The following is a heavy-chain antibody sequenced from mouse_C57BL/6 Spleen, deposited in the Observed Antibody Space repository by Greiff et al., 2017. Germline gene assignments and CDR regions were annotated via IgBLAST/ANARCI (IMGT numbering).Heavy chain of an antibody. V-gene: IGHV3-6*01. CDR1: VYSITSGYY. Sequence: ESGPGLVKPSQSLSLTCSVTVYSITSGYYWNWIRQFPGNKLEWMGYISYDGSNNYNPSLKNRISITRDTSKNQFFLKLNSVTTEDTATYYCARRVDYWGQGTTLTVSS. CDR2: ISYDGSN. CDR3: ARRVDY. J-gene: IGHJ2*01.